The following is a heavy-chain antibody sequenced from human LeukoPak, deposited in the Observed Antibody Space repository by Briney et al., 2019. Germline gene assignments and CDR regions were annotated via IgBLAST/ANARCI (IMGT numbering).Heavy chain of an antibody. J-gene: IGHJ4*02. D-gene: IGHD6-13*01. CDR3: ARDLGQQLARGLFDY. CDR1: GFTFSSYA. CDR2: ISYDGSNK. V-gene: IGHV3-30*04. Sequence: PGGSLRLSCAASGFTFSSYAMHWVRQAPGKGLEWVAVISYDGSNKYYADSVKGRFTISRDNSKNTLYLQMNSLRAEDTAVYYCARDLGQQLARGLFDYWGQGTLVTVSS.